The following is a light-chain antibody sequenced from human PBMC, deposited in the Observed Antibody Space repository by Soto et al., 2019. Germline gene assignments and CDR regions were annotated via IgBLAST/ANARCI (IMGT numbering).Light chain of an antibody. CDR2: EVS. CDR1: SSDIGTYNS. J-gene: IGLJ3*02. V-gene: IGLV2-14*01. Sequence: QAASVSGSPGQSITISCTGTSSDIGTYNSVSWYQHHPGKAPKLIIHEVSNRPSGVSNRFSGSKSGNTASLTISGLQTEDEADYYCSSYLSTSALGFGGGTKLTVL. CDR3: SSYLSTSALG.